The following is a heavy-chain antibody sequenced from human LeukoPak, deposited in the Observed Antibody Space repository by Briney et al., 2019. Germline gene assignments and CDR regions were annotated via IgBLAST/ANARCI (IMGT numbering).Heavy chain of an antibody. CDR2: INPSGGST. D-gene: IGHD3-16*01. CDR1: GYTFTSYY. Sequence: ASVKVSCKASGYTFTSYYMHWVRQAPGQGLEWMGIINPSGGSTSYAQKFQGRVTMTRDTSTSTVYMELSSLRSDDTAVYYCASNIDDAAFDIWGQGTMVTVSS. CDR3: ASNIDDAAFDI. V-gene: IGHV1-46*01. J-gene: IGHJ3*02.